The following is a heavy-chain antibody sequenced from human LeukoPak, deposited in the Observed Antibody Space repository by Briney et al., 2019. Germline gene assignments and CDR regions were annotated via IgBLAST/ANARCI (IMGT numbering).Heavy chain of an antibody. Sequence: SQTLSLTCAVSGGSISSGNYYWGWIRQHPGKGLEWIGSVYYSGSTYYNPSLKGRLTISKDTSKNQFSLKLSSVTAADTAVYFCATSRNVDQFDIWGRGTMVTVSS. V-gene: IGHV4-31*11. CDR3: ATSRNVDQFDI. D-gene: IGHD3/OR15-3a*01. CDR1: GGSISSGNYY. CDR2: VYYSGST. J-gene: IGHJ3*02.